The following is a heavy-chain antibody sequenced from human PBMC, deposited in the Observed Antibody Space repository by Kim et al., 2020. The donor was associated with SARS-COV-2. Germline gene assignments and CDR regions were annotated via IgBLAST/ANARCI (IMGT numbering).Heavy chain of an antibody. CDR2: INSGGLT. Sequence: GGSLRLSCAASGFTVSTNYMTWVRQAPGKGLEWVSFINSGGLTHYAASATRSFSTSRETSQNTASLQMNSLRVADTAAYYSARDTHCGGARYMPYWRQGT. D-gene: IGHD2-21*01. CDR3: ARDTHCGGARYMPY. V-gene: IGHV3-66*01. J-gene: IGHJ1*01. CDR1: GFTVSTNY.